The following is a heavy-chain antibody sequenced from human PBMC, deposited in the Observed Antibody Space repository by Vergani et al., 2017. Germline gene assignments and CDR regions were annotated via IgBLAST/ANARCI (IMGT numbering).Heavy chain of an antibody. J-gene: IGHJ3*02. CDR2: IKSKTDGGTT. D-gene: IGHD1-7*01. Sequence: EVQLVEHGGGLVKPGGSLRLPCAAPGFTFSNAWTSWVRQAPGKGLEWVGRIKSKTDGGTTDYAAPVKGRFTISRDDSKNTLYLQMNSLKTEDTAVYYCTTVHWNYAFDIWGQGTMVTVSS. CDR3: TTVHWNYAFDI. V-gene: IGHV3-15*01. CDR1: GFTFSNAW.